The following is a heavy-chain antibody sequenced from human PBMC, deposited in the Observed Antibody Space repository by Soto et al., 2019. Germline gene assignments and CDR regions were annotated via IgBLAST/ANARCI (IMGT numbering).Heavy chain of an antibody. CDR3: AKDRGGTYLGGMDV. CDR1: GFTFSRYG. CDR2: ISYDGGKT. D-gene: IGHD2-15*01. J-gene: IGHJ6*02. V-gene: IGHV3-30*18. Sequence: GGSLRLSCAASGFTFSRYGMHWVRQAPGKGLEWVAVISYDGGKTYYADSVKGRFTISRDNSKDTLYLQMNSLRAEDTAVYYCAKDRGGTYLGGMDVWGQGTTVTVSS.